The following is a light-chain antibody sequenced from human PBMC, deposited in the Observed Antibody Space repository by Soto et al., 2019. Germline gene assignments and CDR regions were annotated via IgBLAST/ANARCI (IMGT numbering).Light chain of an antibody. J-gene: IGLJ2*01. Sequence: QSALTQPPSASGSPGQSVTISCTGTTSDVGGYNYVSWYQLHPGKVPKLIISEVNKRPSGVPDRFSGSKSGSTASLTVSGLQAEDEADYFCSSYAGSKNFILFGGGTNVTVL. V-gene: IGLV2-8*01. CDR2: EVN. CDR1: TSDVGGYNY. CDR3: SSYAGSKNFIL.